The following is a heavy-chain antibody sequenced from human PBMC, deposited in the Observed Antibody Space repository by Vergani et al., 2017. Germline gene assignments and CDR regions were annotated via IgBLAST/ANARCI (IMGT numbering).Heavy chain of an antibody. Sequence: EVQVVESGGGLIKPGGSLRLSCVVSGITFKNAWINWVRQAPGKGLEWIGRIRSKNDGGTADYAAPLKGRFTISRDYSKDSAFLLVNNLKTEDTAVYFCYTDYYDYWGQGTLVTVSS. J-gene: IGHJ4*02. V-gene: IGHV3-15*01. CDR1: GITFKNAW. CDR2: IRSKNDGGTA. D-gene: IGHD2-2*02. CDR3: YTDYYDY.